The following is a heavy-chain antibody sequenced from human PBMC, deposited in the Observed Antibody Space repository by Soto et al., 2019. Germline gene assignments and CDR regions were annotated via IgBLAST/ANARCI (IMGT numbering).Heavy chain of an antibody. D-gene: IGHD3-22*01. CDR3: ARDPIIYYDSSGSYFDY. Sequence: GGSLRLACAASGFTFSSYWMHWVRQAPGKGLVWVSRINSDGSSTSYADSVKGRFTISRDNAKNTLYLQMNSLRAEDTAVYYCARDPIIYYDSSGSYFDYWGQGTLVTVSS. V-gene: IGHV3-74*01. CDR1: GFTFSSYW. J-gene: IGHJ4*02. CDR2: INSDGSST.